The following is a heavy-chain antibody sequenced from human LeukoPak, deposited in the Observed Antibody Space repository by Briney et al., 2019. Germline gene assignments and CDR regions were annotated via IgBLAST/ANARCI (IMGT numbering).Heavy chain of an antibody. D-gene: IGHD2-15*01. CDR3: ARALTPGYCSGGTCSYFDY. CDR1: GGSISSYY. V-gene: IGHV4-59*01. Sequence: SETQSLTCTVSGGSISSYYWSWIRQPPGKGLEWIGYIYYSGSTNYNPSLKSRVTISVDTSKNQFSLKLSSVTAADTAVYYCARALTPGYCSGGTCSYFDYWGQGTLVTVSS. CDR2: IYYSGST. J-gene: IGHJ4*02.